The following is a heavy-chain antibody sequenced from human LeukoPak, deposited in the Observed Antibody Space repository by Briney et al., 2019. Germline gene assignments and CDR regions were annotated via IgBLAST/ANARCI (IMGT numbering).Heavy chain of an antibody. CDR2: TYTRGNS. J-gene: IGHJ3*02. V-gene: IGHV3-53*01. CDR1: GFAVSSHH. D-gene: IGHD3-22*01. CDR3: ARGGRGSAAVVAPRSFDI. Sequence: GGSLRLSCAASGFAVSSHHMGWVRQAPGKGLEWVSVTYTRGNSYYTASVKGRFIISRDTSKNTMELQMNSLRPEDSALYFCARGGRGSAAVVAPRSFDIWGPGTMVAVSS.